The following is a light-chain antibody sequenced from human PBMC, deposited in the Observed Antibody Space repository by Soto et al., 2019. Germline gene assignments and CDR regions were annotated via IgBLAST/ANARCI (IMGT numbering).Light chain of an antibody. Sequence: EFVLTQSPGTLSLSPGERATLSCRASQTVRNNYLAWYQQKPGQAPRLLIYDASSRATGIPDRFSGGGSGTDFTLTISRLEPGDFDVYYCQQFSSYPLTFGGGTKVDIK. J-gene: IGKJ4*01. V-gene: IGKV3-20*01. CDR2: DAS. CDR3: QQFSSYPLT. CDR1: QTVRNNY.